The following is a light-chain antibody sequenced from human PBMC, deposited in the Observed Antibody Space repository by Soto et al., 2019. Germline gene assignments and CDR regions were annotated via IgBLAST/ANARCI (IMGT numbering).Light chain of an antibody. V-gene: IGKV3-15*01. CDR3: QHDNNWPIT. CDR1: QSVASN. Sequence: EIVMTHSPASLSFSPVESVTLSCMASQSVASNLAWYQQKPGQAPRLLIYGTSTRATGVPARFSGSGSGTDFTLTISSLQAADFAVYQCQHDNNWPITFGQGTRLEIK. CDR2: GTS. J-gene: IGKJ5*01.